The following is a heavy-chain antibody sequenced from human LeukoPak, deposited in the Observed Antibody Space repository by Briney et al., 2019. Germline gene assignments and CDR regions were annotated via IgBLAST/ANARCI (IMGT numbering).Heavy chain of an antibody. CDR1: GSPISSYY. CDR2: IYTSGGT. Sequence: SETLSLTCTVSGSPISSYYWSWIRQPAGKGLEWIGRIYTSGGTNYNPSLKSRVTMSVDTSKNQFSLKLSSVTAADTAAYYCARDMGYDSSGYYSYDAFDIWGQGTMVTVSS. V-gene: IGHV4-4*07. J-gene: IGHJ3*02. CDR3: ARDMGYDSSGYYSYDAFDI. D-gene: IGHD3-22*01.